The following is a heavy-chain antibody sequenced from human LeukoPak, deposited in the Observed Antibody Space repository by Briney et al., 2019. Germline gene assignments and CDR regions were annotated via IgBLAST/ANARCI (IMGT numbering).Heavy chain of an antibody. Sequence: PGGSLRLSCAASGFTFSNYAMSWVRQAPGKGLEWVSGISGNGGSTYYADSGKGRFTISRDNSKNTLYLQMNSLRAEDTAVYYCARDMVRGVPYFDYWGQGTLVTVSS. CDR3: ARDMVRGVPYFDY. CDR2: ISGNGGST. CDR1: GFTFSNYA. J-gene: IGHJ4*02. D-gene: IGHD3-10*01. V-gene: IGHV3-23*01.